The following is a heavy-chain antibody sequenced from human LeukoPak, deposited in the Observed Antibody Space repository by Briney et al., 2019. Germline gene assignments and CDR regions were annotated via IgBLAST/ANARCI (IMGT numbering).Heavy chain of an antibody. V-gene: IGHV3-23*01. CDR3: AKSSAAAVKNYFFDS. CDR2: ISGAGGTT. Sequence: PGGSLRLSCAASGFTFSSFAMSWVRQAPGKGLEWVSTISGAGGTTYYADSVKGRFTISRDNSKKTLDLQMTSLRAEDTAVYFCAKSSAAAVKNYFFDSWGQGTLVTVSS. J-gene: IGHJ4*02. CDR1: GFTFSSFA. D-gene: IGHD6-25*01.